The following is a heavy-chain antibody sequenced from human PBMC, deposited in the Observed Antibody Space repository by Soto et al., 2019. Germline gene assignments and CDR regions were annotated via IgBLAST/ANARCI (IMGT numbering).Heavy chain of an antibody. J-gene: IGHJ3*02. D-gene: IGHD3-10*01. Sequence: ASVKVSCKASGYTFTSYGISWVRQAPGQGLEWMGRISAYIGKANYAQKLQGRVTITTDKSTSTAYMELSSLRSEDTAVYYCAIPGEPMTLDAFDIWGQGTMVTVSS. CDR3: AIPGEPMTLDAFDI. CDR2: ISAYIGKA. CDR1: GYTFTSYG. V-gene: IGHV1-18*01.